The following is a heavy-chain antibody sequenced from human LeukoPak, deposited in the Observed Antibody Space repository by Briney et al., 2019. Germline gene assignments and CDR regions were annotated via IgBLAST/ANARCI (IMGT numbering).Heavy chain of an antibody. J-gene: IGHJ4*02. Sequence: ASVKVSCKASGYTFTGYYMHWVRQAPGQGLEWMGRINLNSGGTNYAQKFQGRVTMTRDTSISTAYMELSRLRSDDTAVYYCARIAPYCSGGSCYSGPDYSGQGTLVTVSS. CDR3: ARIAPYCSGGSCYSGPDY. CDR1: GYTFTGYY. CDR2: INLNSGGT. V-gene: IGHV1-2*02. D-gene: IGHD2-15*01.